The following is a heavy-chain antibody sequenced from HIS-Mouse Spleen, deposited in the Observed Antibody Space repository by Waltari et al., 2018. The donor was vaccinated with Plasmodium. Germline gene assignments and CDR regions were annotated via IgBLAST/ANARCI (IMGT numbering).Heavy chain of an antibody. V-gene: IGHV3-74*01. D-gene: IGHD6-13*01. CDR1: GFPFSSYW. Sequence: EVQLVESGGGLVQPGGSLRLSCAASGFPFSSYWLPWVHQAPGKGLVWVSRINSDGSSTRYADSVKGRFTISRDNAKNTLYLQMNSLRAEDTAVYYCARTIAVVGTGDALDIWGQGTMVTVSS. CDR3: ARTIAVVGTGDALDI. J-gene: IGHJ3*02. CDR2: INSDGSST.